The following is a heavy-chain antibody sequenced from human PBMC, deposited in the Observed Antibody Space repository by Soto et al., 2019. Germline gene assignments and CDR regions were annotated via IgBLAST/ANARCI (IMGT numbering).Heavy chain of an antibody. CDR1: GFSFSSYR. V-gene: IGHV3-23*01. D-gene: IGHD2-15*01. J-gene: IGHJ4*02. Sequence: EVKLLDSGGGLVQPGGSLRLSCAASGFSFSSYRMTWVRQAPGKGLEWVARISGHAFATDYADSVKGRFTISRDNSDNTPSLQMNSLRDEDTARYYSAGEDGGGGLDYWGRGTLVTVPS. CDR2: ISGHAFAT. CDR3: AGEDGGGGLDY.